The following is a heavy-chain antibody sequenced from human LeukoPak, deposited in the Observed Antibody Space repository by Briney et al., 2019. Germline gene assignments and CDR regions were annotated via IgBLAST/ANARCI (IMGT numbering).Heavy chain of an antibody. CDR3: AKDRVPMVRGVTRGYFDL. Sequence: GGSLRLSCAASGFTFSSYGMHWVRQAPGKGLEWVAVISYDGSNKYYADSVKGRFTISRDNSENTLYLQMNSLRAEDTAVYYCAKDRVPMVRGVTRGYFDLWGRGTLVTVSS. CDR1: GFTFSSYG. D-gene: IGHD3-10*01. J-gene: IGHJ2*01. V-gene: IGHV3-30*18. CDR2: ISYDGSNK.